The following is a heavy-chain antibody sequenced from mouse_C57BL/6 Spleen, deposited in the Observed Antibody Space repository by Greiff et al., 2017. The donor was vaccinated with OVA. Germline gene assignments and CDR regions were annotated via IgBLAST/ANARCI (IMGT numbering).Heavy chain of an antibody. CDR2: IDPSDSYT. V-gene: IGHV1-69*01. J-gene: IGHJ2*01. D-gene: IGHD2-4*01. CDR3: ARAPIYYDYSNYYDY. CDR1: GYTFTSYW. Sequence: VQLQQPGAELVMPGASVKLSCKASGYTFTSYWMHWVKQRPGQGLEWIGEIDPSDSYTNYNQKFKGKSTLTVDKSSSTAYMQLSSLTSEDSAVYYGARAPIYYDYSNYYDYWGQGTTLTVSS.